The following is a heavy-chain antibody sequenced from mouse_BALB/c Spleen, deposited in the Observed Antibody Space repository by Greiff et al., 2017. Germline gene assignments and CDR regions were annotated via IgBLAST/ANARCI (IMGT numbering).Heavy chain of an antibody. D-gene: IGHD1-2*01. Sequence: EVKVVESGGGLVQPGGSRKLSCAASGFTFSSFGMHWVRQAPEKGLEWVAYISSGSSTIYYADTVKGRFTISRDNPKNTLFLQMTSLRSEDTAMYYCARWGLRLRDYAMDYWGQGTSVTVSS. J-gene: IGHJ4*01. CDR1: GFTFSSFG. CDR3: ARWGLRLRDYAMDY. V-gene: IGHV5-17*02. CDR2: ISSGSSTI.